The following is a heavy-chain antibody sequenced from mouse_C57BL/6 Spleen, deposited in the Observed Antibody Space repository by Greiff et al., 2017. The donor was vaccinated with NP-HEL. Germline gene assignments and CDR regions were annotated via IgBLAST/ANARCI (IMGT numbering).Heavy chain of an antibody. CDR1: GYTFTSYW. J-gene: IGHJ2*01. D-gene: IGHD1-1*01. Sequence: VQLQQPGAELVRPGSSVKLSCKASGYTFTSYWMHWVKQRPIQGLEWIGNIDPSDSETHYNQKFKDKATLTVDKSSSTAYMQLSSLTSEDSAVYYCAREAEYYGSSYDYWGQGTTLTVSS. CDR3: AREAEYYGSSYDY. CDR2: IDPSDSET. V-gene: IGHV1-52*01.